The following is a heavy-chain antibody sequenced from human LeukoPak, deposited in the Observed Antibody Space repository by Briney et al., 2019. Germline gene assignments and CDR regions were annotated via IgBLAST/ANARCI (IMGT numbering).Heavy chain of an antibody. Sequence: GGSLRLSCAASGFTFSSYWMSWVRQAPGKGLEWVANIKQDGSEKYYVDSVKGRFTISRDNAKNSLYLQMNSLRAEDTAVYYCAGNNYYDSSGYYYAVDYWGQGTLVTVSS. V-gene: IGHV3-7*01. CDR1: GFTFSSYW. CDR2: IKQDGSEK. J-gene: IGHJ4*02. CDR3: AGNNYYDSSGYYYAVDY. D-gene: IGHD3-22*01.